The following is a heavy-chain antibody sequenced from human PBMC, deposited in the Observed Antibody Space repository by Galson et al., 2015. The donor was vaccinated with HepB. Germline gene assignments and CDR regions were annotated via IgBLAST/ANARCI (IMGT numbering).Heavy chain of an antibody. CDR3: ARDRKAHAFDI. CDR1: GYTFTSYY. Sequence: SVKVSCKASGYTFTSYYMHWVRQAPGQGLEWMGLINPSDGNTSYAQKFQGRVTMTRDTSTSTAYMELSSLRSEDTAVYYCARDRKAHAFDIWGQGTMVTVSS. J-gene: IGHJ3*02. CDR2: INPSDGNT. V-gene: IGHV1-46*01.